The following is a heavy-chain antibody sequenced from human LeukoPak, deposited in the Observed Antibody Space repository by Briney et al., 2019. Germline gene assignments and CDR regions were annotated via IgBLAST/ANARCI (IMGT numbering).Heavy chain of an antibody. CDR1: GFTFTDHY. D-gene: IGHD4-11*01. CDR2: ISSGGDII. Sequence: GGSLRLSCAASGFTFTDHYMSWVRQAPGKGLEWVSYISSGGDIIYYADSVKGRFTVSRDNAKNSLYLQMNSLRAEDTAVYYCTREDYSNYVGPFDYWGQGALVSVSS. V-gene: IGHV3-11*04. J-gene: IGHJ4*02. CDR3: TREDYSNYVGPFDY.